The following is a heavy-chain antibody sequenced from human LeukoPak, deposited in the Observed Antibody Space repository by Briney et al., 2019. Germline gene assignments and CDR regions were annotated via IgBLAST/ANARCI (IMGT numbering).Heavy chain of an antibody. CDR3: ARGCRDGYKYLPWAMGYYYYYTDD. J-gene: IGHJ6*03. CDR1: GYTFTSYD. V-gene: IGHV1-8*03. CDR2: MNPNGGNT. D-gene: IGHD5-24*01. Sequence: GASVKVSCKASGYTFTSYDINWVRQATGQGLEWMGWMNPNGGNTGYAQKFQGRVTITRNTSISTAYMELSSLRSEDTAVCYCARGCRDGYKYLPWAMGYYYYYTDDWGKGTTVTVSS.